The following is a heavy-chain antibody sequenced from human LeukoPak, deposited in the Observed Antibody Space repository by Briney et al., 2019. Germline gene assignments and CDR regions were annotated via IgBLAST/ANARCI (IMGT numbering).Heavy chain of an antibody. V-gene: IGHV3-23*01. Sequence: GGSLRLSCAASGFTFSSYAMSWVRQAPGKGLEWVSAISGSGGSTYYADSAKGRFTISRDNSKNTLYLQMNSLRAEDTAVYYCAKKMYYGSGSYYNDYWGQGTLVTVSS. J-gene: IGHJ4*02. CDR3: AKKMYYGSGSYYNDY. D-gene: IGHD3-10*01. CDR1: GFTFSSYA. CDR2: ISGSGGST.